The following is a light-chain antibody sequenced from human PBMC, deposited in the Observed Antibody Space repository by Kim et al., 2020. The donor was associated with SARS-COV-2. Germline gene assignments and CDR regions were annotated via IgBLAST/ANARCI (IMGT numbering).Light chain of an antibody. V-gene: IGLV2-8*01. CDR1: SSDVGGYNS. CDR2: EVT. CDR3: SSYAGNNNVI. J-gene: IGLJ2*01. Sequence: QSALTQPPSASGSPGQSVTISCTGTSSDVGGYNSVSWYQQHPGKVPKVMIYEVTKRPSGVPDRFSGSKSGNTASLTVSGLQAEDEADYYCSSYAGNNNVIFGGGTKLTVL.